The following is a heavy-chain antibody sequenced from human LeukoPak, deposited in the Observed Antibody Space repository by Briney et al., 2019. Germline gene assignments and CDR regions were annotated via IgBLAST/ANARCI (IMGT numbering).Heavy chain of an antibody. J-gene: IGHJ5*02. V-gene: IGHV3-74*01. Sequence: GGSLRLSCAASGFTFSSNWMHWVRQGPGKGLVWVSRINPDGSRTDYAESVKGRFTISRDNAKNTLYLQMNSPRAEDTAVYYCARDSGYPWGQGTLVTVSS. D-gene: IGHD5-12*01. CDR3: ARDSGYP. CDR2: INPDGSRT. CDR1: GFTFSSNW.